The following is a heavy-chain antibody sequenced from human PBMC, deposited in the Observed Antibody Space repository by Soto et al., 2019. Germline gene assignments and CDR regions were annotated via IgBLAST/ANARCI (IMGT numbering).Heavy chain of an antibody. V-gene: IGHV1-69*08. D-gene: IGHD1-26*01. J-gene: IGHJ4*02. Sequence: QVQLVQSGAEVKKPGSSVKVSCKASGGTFSSYTISWVRQAPGQGLKWMGRIITIFGIANYAQKFQGRVKMTADKYTSTAYMEVSSLRYEDTAVYYCSRDGDGGSYFAYWGQGTLVTVSS. CDR2: IITIFGIA. CDR1: GGTFSSYT. CDR3: SRDGDGGSYFAY.